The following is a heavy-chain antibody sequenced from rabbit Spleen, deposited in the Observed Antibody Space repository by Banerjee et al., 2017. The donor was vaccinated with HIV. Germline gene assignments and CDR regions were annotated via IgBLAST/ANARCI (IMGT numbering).Heavy chain of an antibody. CDR3: ARELGGVIGWNFNL. J-gene: IGHJ4*01. V-gene: IGHV1S47*01. D-gene: IGHD1-1*01. CDR2: IEPIFGRT. Sequence: QEQLKESGGGLVQPGGSLKLSCKASGFDFSGYGVRWVRQDPGKGLEWIGYIEPIFGRTYYASWVNGRFTVSSHNAQNTVFLQMTSLTAADTATYFCARELGGVIGWNFNLWGQGTLVTVS. CDR1: GFDFSGYG.